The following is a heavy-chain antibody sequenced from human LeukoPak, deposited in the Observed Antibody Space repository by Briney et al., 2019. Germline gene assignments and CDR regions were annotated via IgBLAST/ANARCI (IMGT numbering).Heavy chain of an antibody. Sequence: KPGGSLELSCAASGFTFSTYSMNWVRQAPGKGLEWVSSTSSSSSYIYYADSVKGRFTISRDNAKNSLYLQMNSLRAEDTAVYYCARASSWYASVYWGQGTLVTVSS. J-gene: IGHJ4*02. CDR1: GFTFSTYS. CDR3: ARASSWYASVY. D-gene: IGHD6-13*01. CDR2: TSSSSSYI. V-gene: IGHV3-21*01.